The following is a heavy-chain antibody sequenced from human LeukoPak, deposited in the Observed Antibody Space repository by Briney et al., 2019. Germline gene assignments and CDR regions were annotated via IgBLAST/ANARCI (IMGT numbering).Heavy chain of an antibody. V-gene: IGHV1-8*01. CDR3: ARREGRYYYGSGSSPGWFDP. D-gene: IGHD3-10*01. CDR2: MNPNSGNT. Sequence: ASVKVSCKASGYTFTSYDINWVRQATGQGLEWMGWMNPNSGNTGYAQKFQGRVTMARNTSISTAYMELSSLRSEDTAVYYCARREGRYYYGSGSSPGWFDPWGQGTLVTVSS. J-gene: IGHJ5*02. CDR1: GYTFTSYD.